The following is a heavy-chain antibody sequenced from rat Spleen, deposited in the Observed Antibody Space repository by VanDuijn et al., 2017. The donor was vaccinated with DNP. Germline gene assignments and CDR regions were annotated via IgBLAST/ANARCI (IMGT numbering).Heavy chain of an antibody. Sequence: EVQLVESGGDLVQPGRSLKLSCAASGFTFSDYNMAWVRQAPKKGLEWVATISYDGSSTYYRDSVKGRFTISRYNAKSTLYLQMDSLRSEDTATYYCASLNNYNWFAYWGQGTLVTVSS. J-gene: IGHJ3*01. V-gene: IGHV5-7*01. CDR1: GFTFSDYN. CDR2: ISYDGSST. D-gene: IGHD1-10*01. CDR3: ASLNNYNWFAY.